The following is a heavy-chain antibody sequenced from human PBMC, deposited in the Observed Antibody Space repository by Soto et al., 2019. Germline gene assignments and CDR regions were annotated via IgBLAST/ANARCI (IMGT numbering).Heavy chain of an antibody. Sequence: SVKVSCKASGGTFSSYAISWVRQAPGQGLEWMGGIIPIFGTANYAQKFQGRVTITADKSTSTAYMELSSLRSEDTAVYYRARYCHAPHNCGHFDYWGQGTLVTVSS. V-gene: IGHV1-69*06. CDR2: IIPIFGTA. CDR3: ARYCHAPHNCGHFDY. D-gene: IGHD1-20*01. CDR1: GGTFSSYA. J-gene: IGHJ4*02.